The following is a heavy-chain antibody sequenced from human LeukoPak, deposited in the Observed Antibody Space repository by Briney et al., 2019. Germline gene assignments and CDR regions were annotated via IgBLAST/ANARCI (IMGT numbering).Heavy chain of an antibody. CDR1: AYTFTSYY. V-gene: IGHV1-46*01. Sequence: GASVTVSFKASAYTFTSYYIHWVRQAPGQGLEYLGIIRPRGGSTDYAQKFQGRVTMTRDTSTSTVYMELSSLRSEDTAVYFCAREPPDNYWFDPWGQGTLVTVSS. D-gene: IGHD1-14*01. CDR2: IRPRGGST. CDR3: AREPPDNYWFDP. J-gene: IGHJ5*02.